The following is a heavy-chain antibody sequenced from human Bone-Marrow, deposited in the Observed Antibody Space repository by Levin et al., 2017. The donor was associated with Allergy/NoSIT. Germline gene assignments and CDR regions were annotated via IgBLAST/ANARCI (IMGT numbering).Heavy chain of an antibody. V-gene: IGHV3-33*01. CDR2: IWFDGNNV. Sequence: PGGSLRLSCVASGFTSSSYGVHWVRQTPGKGLEWLALIWFDGNNVNYADSVEGRFIISRDNSKNTLYLQMNSLRVDDTAVYYCARDRMITFGEDYEPYDLWGPGTVVTVSS. J-gene: IGHJ3*01. CDR1: GFTSSSYG. CDR3: ARDRMITFGEDYEPYDL. D-gene: IGHD3-16*01.